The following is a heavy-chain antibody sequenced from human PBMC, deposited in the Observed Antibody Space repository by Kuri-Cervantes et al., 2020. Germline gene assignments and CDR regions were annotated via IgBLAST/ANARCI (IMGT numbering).Heavy chain of an antibody. V-gene: IGHV4-4*07. CDR2: IYTSGST. CDR3: ARDRVIVATGHYYYMDV. J-gene: IGHJ6*03. D-gene: IGHD5-12*01. Sequence: ESLKISCTVSGGSISSYYWSWIRQPAGKGLEWIGRIYTSGSTNYNPSPKSRVTVSVDKSKNQFSLKLSSVTAADTAVYYCARDRVIVATGHYYYMDVWGKGTTVTVSS. CDR1: GGSISSYY.